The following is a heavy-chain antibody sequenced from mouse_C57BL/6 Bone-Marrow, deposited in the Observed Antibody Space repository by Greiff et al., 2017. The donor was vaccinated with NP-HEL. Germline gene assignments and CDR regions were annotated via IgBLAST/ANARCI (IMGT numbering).Heavy chain of an antibody. CDR2: ISNLAYSI. Sequence: EVQLVESGGGLVQPGGSLKLSCAASGFTFSDYGMAWVRQAPRKGPEWVAFISNLAYSIYYADTVTGRFTISRENAKNTLYLEMSSLRSEDTAMYYCARHDGYYAGGYWGQGTTLTVSS. CDR3: ARHDGYYAGGY. D-gene: IGHD2-3*01. V-gene: IGHV5-15*01. CDR1: GFTFSDYG. J-gene: IGHJ2*01.